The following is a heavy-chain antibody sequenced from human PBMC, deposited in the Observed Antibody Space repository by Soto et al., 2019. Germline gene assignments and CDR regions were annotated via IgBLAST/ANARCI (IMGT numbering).Heavy chain of an antibody. CDR1: GGSISGDYY. D-gene: IGHD2-15*01. V-gene: IGHV4-30-4*08. CDR2: IYYSGSS. J-gene: IGHJ4*02. Sequence: SETLSLTCSVSGGSISGDYYWSWIRQSPEKGLEWIGYIYYSGSSYSNPALQSRLSMSLDTSKNQFSLKLRSVTAADTAVYYCARGGAGWPGYFDSWGEGALVTV. CDR3: ARGGAGWPGYFDS.